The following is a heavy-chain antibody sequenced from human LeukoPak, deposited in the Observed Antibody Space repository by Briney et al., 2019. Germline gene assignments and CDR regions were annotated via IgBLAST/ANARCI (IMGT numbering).Heavy chain of an antibody. CDR2: SNPSGRST. CDR3: ACDTNGLPDY. J-gene: IGHJ4*02. D-gene: IGHD5-12*01. Sequence: GASVKVSFKASGYTFTSYYMHWVRQAPGQGREWMGISNPSGRSTSYAQKFQGRVTMTRDTSTSTVYMELTSLRSEDTAVYYCACDTNGLPDYWGQGTLVTVSS. V-gene: IGHV1-46*01. CDR1: GYTFTSYY.